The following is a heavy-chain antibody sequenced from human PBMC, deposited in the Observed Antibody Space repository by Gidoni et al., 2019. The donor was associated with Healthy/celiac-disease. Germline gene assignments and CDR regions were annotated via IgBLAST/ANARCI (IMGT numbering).Heavy chain of an antibody. J-gene: IGHJ4*02. D-gene: IGHD5-12*01. Sequence: QVQLQQWGAGLLKPSETLSLTCAVYGGSFSGYYWSWIRQPPGKGLEWIGEINHSGSTNYNPSLKSRVTISVDTSKNQFSLKLSSVTAADTAVYYCARGRGYSGYDRFDYWGQGTLVTVSS. CDR2: INHSGST. CDR1: GGSFSGYY. CDR3: ARGRGYSGYDRFDY. V-gene: IGHV4-34*01.